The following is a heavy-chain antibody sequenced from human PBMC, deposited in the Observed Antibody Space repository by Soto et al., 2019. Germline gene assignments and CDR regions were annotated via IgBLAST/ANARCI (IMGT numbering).Heavy chain of an antibody. CDR3: ASSVLVTARFDY. CDR2: ISNTGSTV. V-gene: IGHV3-11*01. Sequence: GGSLRLSCAASGFTFSDYFMNWIRQAPGKGLEWVSYISNTGSTVYYADSVKGRFTISRDNAKNSLFLQMNSLRAEDTAVYYCASSVLVTARFDYWGQGTPVTVSS. J-gene: IGHJ4*02. CDR1: GFTFSDYF. D-gene: IGHD2-21*02.